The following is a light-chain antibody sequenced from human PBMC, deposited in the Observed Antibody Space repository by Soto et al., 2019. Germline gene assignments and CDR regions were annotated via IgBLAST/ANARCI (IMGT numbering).Light chain of an antibody. CDR2: LGS. CDR1: RNLLHSNGYYY. J-gene: IGKJ4*01. CDR3: AQGLETPFT. V-gene: IGKV2-28*01. Sequence: EIVLTQSPLSLPVTPGEPASISCRSSRNLLHSNGYYYLDWYLQKPGQSPQLLIYLGSNRASGVPDRFSGSGSGTDFTLTISRVEAEDVGVYFCAQGLETPFTFGGGTKVEIK.